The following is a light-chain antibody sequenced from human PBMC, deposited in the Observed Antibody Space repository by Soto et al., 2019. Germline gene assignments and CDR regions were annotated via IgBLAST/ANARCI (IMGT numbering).Light chain of an antibody. Sequence: QSLLRRLASACAFPGQSIAISCTGASSDVGGYKYVSWYQQHPGKVTKLMIYEVSKRPSGVPDRFSGSKSGNTASLTVSGLQAEDEADYYCSSYAGSNTDHVFGTGTKVTVL. CDR1: SSDVGGYKY. CDR3: SSYAGSNTDHV. CDR2: EVS. J-gene: IGLJ1*01. V-gene: IGLV2-8*01.